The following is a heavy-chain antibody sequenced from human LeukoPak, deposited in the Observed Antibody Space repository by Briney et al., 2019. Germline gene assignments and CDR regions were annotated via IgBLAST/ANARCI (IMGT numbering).Heavy chain of an antibody. D-gene: IGHD4-17*01. Sequence: SETLSLTCTVSGGSISSYYWSWIRQPPGKGLEWIGYIYHSGSTYYNPSLKSRVTISVDRSKNQFSLKLSSVTAADTAVYYCARGDYTAFDIWGQGTMVTVSS. CDR1: GGSISSYY. V-gene: IGHV4-59*12. CDR2: IYHSGST. CDR3: ARGDYTAFDI. J-gene: IGHJ3*02.